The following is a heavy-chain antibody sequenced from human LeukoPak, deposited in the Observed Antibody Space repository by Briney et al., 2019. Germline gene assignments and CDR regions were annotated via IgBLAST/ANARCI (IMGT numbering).Heavy chain of an antibody. Sequence: HPGGSLRLSCAASGFIFSDHYMDWVRQAPGKGLEWVGRTRNEANIYTTKYAASVKGRFAISRDDSKNSLYLQMNSLKTEDTAVYYCTTDPSMALGAFDIWGQGTMVTVSS. V-gene: IGHV3-72*01. CDR1: GFIFSDHY. J-gene: IGHJ3*02. CDR2: TRNEANIYTT. D-gene: IGHD6-6*01. CDR3: TTDPSMALGAFDI.